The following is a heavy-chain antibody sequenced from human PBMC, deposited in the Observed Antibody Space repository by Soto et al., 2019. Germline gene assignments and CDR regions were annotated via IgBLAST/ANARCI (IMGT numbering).Heavy chain of an antibody. CDR1: GGSISSSY. D-gene: IGHD3-16*01. CDR3: ARGPPFH. Sequence: PSETLSLTCTVSGGSISSSYWSWIRQPPRKGLEWIGYIYYSGSTNYNPSLNGRVTISVDTSKNQFSLKLSSVTAADTAVYYCARGPPFHWGQGTLVTVSS. CDR2: IYYSGST. J-gene: IGHJ4*02. V-gene: IGHV4-59*08.